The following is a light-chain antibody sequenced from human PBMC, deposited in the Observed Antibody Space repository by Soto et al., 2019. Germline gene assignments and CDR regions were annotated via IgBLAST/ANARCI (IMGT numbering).Light chain of an antibody. J-gene: IGLJ1*01. Sequence: VVTQPPSVSGAPGQRVTISCTGSSSNIGAGYDVHWYQQLPGTAPKLLIYGNSNRPSGVPDRFSGSKSGTSASLAITGLQAEDEADYYCQSYDSSLSFYVFGTGTKGHRP. CDR2: GNS. V-gene: IGLV1-40*01. CDR3: QSYDSSLSFYV. CDR1: SSNIGAGYD.